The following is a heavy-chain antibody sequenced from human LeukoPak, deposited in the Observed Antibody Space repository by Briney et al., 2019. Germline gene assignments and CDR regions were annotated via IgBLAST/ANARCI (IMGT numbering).Heavy chain of an antibody. CDR1: GGFNSSYY. CDR3: ARLNPGSLYCYYYYHMHF. Sequence: SETLSLTRTVSGGFNSSYYWSWIRQPPGRGLEWIGYIYYSGSTNYNPSLKSRVTISVDTSKNQFSLKLSSVTAADTAVYYCARLNPGSLYCYYYYHMHFWGKGTTVTVSS. CDR2: IYYSGST. J-gene: IGHJ6*03. D-gene: IGHD1-26*01. V-gene: IGHV4-59*08.